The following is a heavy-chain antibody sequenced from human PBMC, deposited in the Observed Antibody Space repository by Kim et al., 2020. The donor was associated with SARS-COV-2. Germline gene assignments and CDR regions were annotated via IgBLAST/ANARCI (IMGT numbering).Heavy chain of an antibody. Sequence: TPALKSRVTISVDTSKNQFSLKLSSVTAADTAVYYCARGGYGDYVGYFDYWGQGTLVTVSS. D-gene: IGHD4-17*01. CDR3: ARGGYGDYVGYFDY. V-gene: IGHV4-59*09. J-gene: IGHJ4*02.